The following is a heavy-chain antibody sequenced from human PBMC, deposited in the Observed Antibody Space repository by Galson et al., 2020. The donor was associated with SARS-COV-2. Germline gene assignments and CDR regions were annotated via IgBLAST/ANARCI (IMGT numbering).Heavy chain of an antibody. CDR1: GGSFSGYY. Sequence: SETLSLTCAVYGGSFSGYYWSWIRQPPGKGLEWIGEINHSGSTNYNPSLKSRVTISVDTSKNQFSLKLSSVTAADTAVYYCARDSIAVAGPSFDYWGQGTLVTVSS. J-gene: IGHJ4*02. V-gene: IGHV4-34*01. D-gene: IGHD6-19*01. CDR2: INHSGST. CDR3: ARDSIAVAGPSFDY.